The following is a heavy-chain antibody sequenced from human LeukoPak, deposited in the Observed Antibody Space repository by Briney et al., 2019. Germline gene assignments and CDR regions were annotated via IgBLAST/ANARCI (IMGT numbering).Heavy chain of an antibody. Sequence: SETLSLTCTVSGGSISSYYWSWIRQPPGKGLEWIGYIYYSGSTNYNPSLKSRVTISVDTSKDQFSLKLSSVTAADTAVYYCARELADCSSTSCYAVYFDYWGQGTLVTVSS. V-gene: IGHV4-59*01. D-gene: IGHD2-2*01. J-gene: IGHJ4*02. CDR2: IYYSGST. CDR3: ARELADCSSTSCYAVYFDY. CDR1: GGSISSYY.